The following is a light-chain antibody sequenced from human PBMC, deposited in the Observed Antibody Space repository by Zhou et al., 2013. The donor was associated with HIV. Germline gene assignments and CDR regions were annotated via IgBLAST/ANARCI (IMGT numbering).Light chain of an antibody. V-gene: IGKV1-39*01. CDR2: GAS. Sequence: IQMTQSPSSLSASVGDRVTITCRASQKISTYLNWYQQRPGKALKLLIYGASSLQSGVPPRFSGSGSGTEFTLTISSVQPEDFATYFCQQSYSTPLSSFGQGTKVEIK. J-gene: IGKJ2*03. CDR1: QKISTY. CDR3: QQSYSTPLSS.